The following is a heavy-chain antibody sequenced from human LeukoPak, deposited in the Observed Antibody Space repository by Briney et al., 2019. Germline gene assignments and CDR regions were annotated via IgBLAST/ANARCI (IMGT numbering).Heavy chain of an antibody. Sequence: SVKVSCKASGGTFSSYAISWVRQAPGQGLEWMGRIIPILGIANYAQKFQGRVTITADKSTSTAYMELSSLRSEDTAVYYCARSGRGGSTSRYGHLGGWGQGTLVTVSS. J-gene: IGHJ4*02. CDR2: IIPILGIA. CDR3: ARSGRGGSTSRYGHLGG. D-gene: IGHD2-2*01. CDR1: GGTFSSYA. V-gene: IGHV1-69*04.